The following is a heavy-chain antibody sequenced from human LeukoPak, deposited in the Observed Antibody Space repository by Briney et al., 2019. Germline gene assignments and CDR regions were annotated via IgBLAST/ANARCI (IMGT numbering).Heavy chain of an antibody. CDR2: ISAYNGNT. CDR3: ARTDYVWGSYRPNWFDP. CDR1: GYTFTSYG. J-gene: IGHJ5*02. Sequence: GASVKVSCKASGYTFTSYGISWVRQAPGQGLEWMGWISAYNGNTNYAQKLQSRVTMTTDTSTSTAYMELRSLRSDDTAVYYCARTDYVWGSYRPNWFDPWGQGTLVTVSS. D-gene: IGHD3-16*02. V-gene: IGHV1-18*01.